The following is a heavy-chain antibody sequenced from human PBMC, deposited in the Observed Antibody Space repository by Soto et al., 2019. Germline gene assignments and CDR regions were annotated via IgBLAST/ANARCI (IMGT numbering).Heavy chain of an antibody. Sequence: QVQLVQSGAEVKKPGSSVKVSCKASGGTFSSYAISWVRQAPGQGLEWMGGIIPIFGTANYAQKFQGRVTITAAESTRTAYMELSSLRSEDTAVYYCAAGSSSSGGDYYYCGMDVWGHGTTVTVSS. CDR2: IIPIFGTA. D-gene: IGHD6-6*01. CDR3: AAGSSSSGGDYYYCGMDV. CDR1: GGTFSSYA. V-gene: IGHV1-69*01. J-gene: IGHJ6*02.